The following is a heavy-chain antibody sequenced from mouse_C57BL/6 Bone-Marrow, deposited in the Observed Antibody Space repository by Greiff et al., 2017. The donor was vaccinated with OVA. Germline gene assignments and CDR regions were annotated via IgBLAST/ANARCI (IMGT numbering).Heavy chain of an antibody. Sequence: VKLQESGAELARPGASVKMSCKASGYTFTSYTMHWVKQRPGQGLEWIGYINPSSGYTKYNQKFKDKATLTADKSSSTAYMQLSSLTSEDSAVYYCARGAQATIAWFAYWGQGTLVTVSA. CDR3: ARGAQATIAWFAY. CDR1: GYTFTSYT. D-gene: IGHD3-2*02. J-gene: IGHJ3*01. V-gene: IGHV1-4*01. CDR2: INPSSGYT.